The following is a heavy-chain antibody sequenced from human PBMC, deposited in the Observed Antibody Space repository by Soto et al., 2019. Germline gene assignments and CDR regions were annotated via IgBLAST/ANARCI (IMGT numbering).Heavy chain of an antibody. CDR1: GFPFSAYG. CDR3: ARWNTARPAPYYYYYGMDV. Sequence: GGSLRLSCAASGFPFSAYGMHWVRQAPGKGVEWVSYISSSGSTIYYADSVKGRFTISRDNAKNSLYLQMNSLRAEDTAVYYCARWNTARPAPYYYYYGMDVWGQGTTVTVSS. J-gene: IGHJ6*02. D-gene: IGHD4-17*01. V-gene: IGHV3-48*04. CDR2: ISSSGSTI.